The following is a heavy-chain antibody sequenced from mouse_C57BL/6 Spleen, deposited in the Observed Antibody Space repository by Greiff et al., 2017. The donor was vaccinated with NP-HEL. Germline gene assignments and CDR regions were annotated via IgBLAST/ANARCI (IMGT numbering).Heavy chain of an antibody. CDR2: IDPSDSET. Sequence: QVQLQQPGAELVRPGSSVKLSCKASGYTFTSYWMHWVKQRPIQGLEWIGNIDPSDSETHYTQKFKGKATLTVDKSSSTAYMQLSSLTSEDSAVYYCARGGDYDGAWLAYWGQGTLVTVSA. CDR3: ARGGDYDGAWLAY. D-gene: IGHD2-4*01. CDR1: GYTFTSYW. V-gene: IGHV1-52*01. J-gene: IGHJ3*01.